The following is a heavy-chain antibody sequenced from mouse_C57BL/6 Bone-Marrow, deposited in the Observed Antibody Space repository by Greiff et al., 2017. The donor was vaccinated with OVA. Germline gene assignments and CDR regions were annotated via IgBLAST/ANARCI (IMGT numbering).Heavy chain of an antibody. D-gene: IGHD2-4*01. CDR1: GYTFTSYW. CDR2: IDPSDSYT. J-gene: IGHJ3*01. CDR3: AKDDYDDGTWFAY. Sequence: QVQLQQPGAELVMPGASVKLSCKASGYTFTSYWMHWVKQRPGQGLEWIGEIDPSDSYTNYNQNFKGKSTLTVDKSSSTAYRQLSSLTSEDSAVYYCAKDDYDDGTWFAYWGQGTLVTVSA. V-gene: IGHV1-69*01.